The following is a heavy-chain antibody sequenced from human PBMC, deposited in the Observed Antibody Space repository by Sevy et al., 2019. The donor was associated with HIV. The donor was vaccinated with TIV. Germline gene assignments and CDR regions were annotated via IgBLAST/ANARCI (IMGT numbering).Heavy chain of an antibody. CDR1: GFPFSDAW. CDR2: LSFGCGEI. V-gene: IGHV3-21*04. CDR3: AREGCTKPHDY. J-gene: IGHJ4*02. D-gene: IGHD2-8*01. Sequence: GSLRLSCAASGFPFSDAWMNWVRQPLGKGLEWVSTLSFGCGEINYADSVKGRFTISRDNSKSSVYLQMNNLRPEDTAVYYCAREGCTKPHDYWGQGTLVTVSS.